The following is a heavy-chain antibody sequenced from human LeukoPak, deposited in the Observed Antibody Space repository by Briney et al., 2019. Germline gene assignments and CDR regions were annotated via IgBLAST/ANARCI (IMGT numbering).Heavy chain of an antibody. CDR2: MNTDGTNT. CDR3: ARDYWWNYDY. Sequence: PGGSLRLSCAASGFTFSIHWMHWVRQAPGKGLVWVSRMNTDGTNTAYADSVKGRFTISRDNSKNTIYLQMDSLRAEDTAIYYCARDYWWNYDYWGQGTLVTVSS. J-gene: IGHJ4*02. CDR1: GFTFSIHW. D-gene: IGHD1-7*01. V-gene: IGHV3-74*01.